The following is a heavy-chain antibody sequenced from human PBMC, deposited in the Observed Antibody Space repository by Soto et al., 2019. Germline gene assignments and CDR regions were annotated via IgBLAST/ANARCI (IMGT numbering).Heavy chain of an antibody. D-gene: IGHD6-13*01. V-gene: IGHV1-18*01. CDR2: ISAYNGNT. CDR3: ARDHPDSSSWYYFDY. J-gene: IGHJ4*02. CDR1: GYTFPHYG. Sequence: SVKVSCKASGYTFPHYGISWVRQAPVQGLEWMGWISAYNGNTNYAQKLQGRVTMTTDTSTSTAYMELRSLRSDDTAVYYCARDHPDSSSWYYFDYWGQGTLVTVSS.